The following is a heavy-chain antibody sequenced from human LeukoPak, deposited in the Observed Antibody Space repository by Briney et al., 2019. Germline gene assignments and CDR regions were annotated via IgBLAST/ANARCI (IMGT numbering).Heavy chain of an antibody. J-gene: IGHJ4*02. V-gene: IGHV3-64*01. CDR2: ISSNGGST. Sequence: GGSLRLSCAASGFTFSSYSMNWVRQAPGKGLEYVSAISSNGGSTYYANSVKGRFTISRDNSKNTLYLQMGSLRAEDMAVYYCAREGSTTVSGFDYWGQGTLVTVSS. D-gene: IGHD2/OR15-2a*01. CDR3: AREGSTTVSGFDY. CDR1: GFTFSSYS.